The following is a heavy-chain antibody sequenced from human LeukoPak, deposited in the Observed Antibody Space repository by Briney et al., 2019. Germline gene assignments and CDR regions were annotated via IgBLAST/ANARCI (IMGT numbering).Heavy chain of an antibody. D-gene: IGHD5-18*01. CDR1: GFTFSTYS. CDR2: IWYDGSNK. V-gene: IGHV3-33*08. CDR3: ARVITGSTYGQFDY. J-gene: IGHJ4*02. Sequence: GGSLRLSCATSGFTFSTYSMHWVRQAPGKGLEWVAVIWYDGSNKYYADSVKGRFTISRDNSKNTLYLQMNSLRAEDTAVYYCARVITGSTYGQFDYWGQGALATVSS.